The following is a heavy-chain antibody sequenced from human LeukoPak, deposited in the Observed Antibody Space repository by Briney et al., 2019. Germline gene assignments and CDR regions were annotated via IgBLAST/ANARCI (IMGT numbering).Heavy chain of an antibody. J-gene: IGHJ6*03. CDR1: GSSISSSSYY. CDR2: IYYSGST. Sequence: PSETLSLTCTVSGSSISSSSYYWGWIRQPPGKGLEWIGSIYYSGSTYYNPSLKSRVTISVDTSKNQFSLKLSSVTAADTAVYYCARERNDYSNYLSPLWYYYYYMDVWGKGTTVTVSS. V-gene: IGHV4-39*02. CDR3: ARERNDYSNYLSPLWYYYYYMDV. D-gene: IGHD4-11*01.